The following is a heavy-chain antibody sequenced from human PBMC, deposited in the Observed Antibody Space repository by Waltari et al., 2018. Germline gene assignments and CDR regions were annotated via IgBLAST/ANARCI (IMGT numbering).Heavy chain of an antibody. Sequence: HVQLQESGPGLVKPSETLSLTCSVSGDFPSDDHRTWIRQAPGKGLEWIAYRRNTGATKCTPSLESRVTLSADTSKKQFSLRLTSVTAADTAVYFCARLPTKYFDSLGWGFFDQWGQGILVTVSS. D-gene: IGHD3-9*01. CDR1: GDFPSDDH. CDR2: RRNTGAT. V-gene: IGHV4-59*08. CDR3: ARLPTKYFDSLGWGFFDQ. J-gene: IGHJ4*02.